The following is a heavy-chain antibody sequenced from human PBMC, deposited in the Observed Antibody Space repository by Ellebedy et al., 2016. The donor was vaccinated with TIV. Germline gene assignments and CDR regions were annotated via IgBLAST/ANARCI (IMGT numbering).Heavy chain of an antibody. CDR2: IKQDGSEK. CDR3: AKEVPGDGYFDY. D-gene: IGHD5-24*01. Sequence: GESLKISCAASGFTFSSYSMDWVRQAPGKGLECVANIKQDGSEKSYVDSVKGRFTISRDNAKNSLYLQMNSLRAEDTALYYCAKEVPGDGYFDYWGQGTLVTVSS. CDR1: GFTFSSYS. V-gene: IGHV3-7*03. J-gene: IGHJ4*02.